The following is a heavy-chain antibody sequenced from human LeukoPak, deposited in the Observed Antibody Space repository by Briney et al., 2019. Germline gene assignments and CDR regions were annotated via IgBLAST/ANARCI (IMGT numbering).Heavy chain of an antibody. Sequence: SVKVSCKASGGTFSSYAISWVRQAPGQGLEWMVRIIPIFGTANYAQKFQGRVTITTDESTSTAYMELSSLRSEDTAVYYCAGSIAAACYYYYYMDVWGKGTTVTVSS. D-gene: IGHD6-13*01. CDR2: IIPIFGTA. CDR3: AGSIAAACYYYYYMDV. J-gene: IGHJ6*03. V-gene: IGHV1-69*05. CDR1: GGTFSSYA.